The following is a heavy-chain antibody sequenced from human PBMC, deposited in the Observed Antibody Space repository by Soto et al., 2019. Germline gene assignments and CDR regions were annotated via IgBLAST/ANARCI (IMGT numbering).Heavy chain of an antibody. CDR2: IWYDGSNK. CDR3: ARAEPLPGYDFWSGYYGYYYYYYMDV. CDR1: GFTFSSYG. D-gene: IGHD3-3*01. J-gene: IGHJ6*03. V-gene: IGHV3-33*01. Sequence: PGGSLRLSCAVSGFTFSSYGMHWVRQAPGKGLEWVAVIWYDGSNKYYADSVKGRFTISRDNSKNTLYLQMNSLRAEDTAVYYCARAEPLPGYDFWSGYYGYYYYYYMDVWGKGTTVTVSS.